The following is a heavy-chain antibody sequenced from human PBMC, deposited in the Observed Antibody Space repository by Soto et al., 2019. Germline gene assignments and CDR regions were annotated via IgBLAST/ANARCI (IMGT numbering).Heavy chain of an antibody. CDR2: IYATGTT. CDR3: VRDGTKTLRDWFDP. Sequence: SETLSLTCTVSGASISGFYWSWIRKSAGKGLEWIGRIYATGTTDYNPSLKSRVMMSVVTSKKQFSLKLRSVTAADTAVYYCVRDGTKTLRDWFDPWGQGISVTVSS. D-gene: IGHD1-1*01. J-gene: IGHJ5*02. V-gene: IGHV4-4*07. CDR1: GASISGFY.